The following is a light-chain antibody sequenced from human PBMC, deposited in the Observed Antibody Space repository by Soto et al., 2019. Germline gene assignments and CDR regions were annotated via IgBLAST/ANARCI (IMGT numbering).Light chain of an antibody. CDR2: GAS. J-gene: IGKJ1*01. Sequence: EIVLTQSPATLSLSPGGRATLSCRASQSVDTIYVAWYQFQPGQAPRIIIFGASGRATGIPDLFSGGWSGTDFTLTISRLEPEDFAVYYCQQYGSLSWTFGQGTKVDIK. V-gene: IGKV3-20*01. CDR3: QQYGSLSWT. CDR1: QSVDTIY.